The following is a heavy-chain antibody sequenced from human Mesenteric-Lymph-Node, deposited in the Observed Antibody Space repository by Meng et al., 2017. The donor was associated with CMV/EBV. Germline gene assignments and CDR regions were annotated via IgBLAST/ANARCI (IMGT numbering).Heavy chain of an antibody. D-gene: IGHD5-12*01. CDR3: ARDGGNDFFAYYGMDV. Sequence: SVKVSCKTSGYTFTNYGISWVRQAPGQGLEWMGWILPMLGLANYGQKFQGRVTITADTSTDTAYMELSSLRSEDTAIYYCARDGGNDFFAYYGMDVWGQGTTVTVSS. J-gene: IGHJ6*01. CDR1: GYTFTNYG. V-gene: IGHV1-69*10. CDR2: ILPMLGLA.